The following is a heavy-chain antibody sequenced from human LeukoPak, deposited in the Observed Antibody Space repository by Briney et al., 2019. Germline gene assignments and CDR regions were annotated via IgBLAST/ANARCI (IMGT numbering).Heavy chain of an antibody. CDR1: GFTVSTNS. CDR2: ISSSSSTI. V-gene: IGHV3-48*01. CDR3: ARAPRNGNYFDY. J-gene: IGHJ4*02. Sequence: GGSLRLSCTVSGFTVSTNSMNWVRQAPGKGLEWVSYISSSSSTIYYADSVKGRFTISRDNAKNSLYLQMNSLRAEDTAVYYCARAPRNGNYFDYWGQGTLVTVSS. D-gene: IGHD1-1*01.